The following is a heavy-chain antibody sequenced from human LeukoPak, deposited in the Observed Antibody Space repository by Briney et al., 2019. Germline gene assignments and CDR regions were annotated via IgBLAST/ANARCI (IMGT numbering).Heavy chain of an antibody. CDR3: ATSDDLWSGMDN. CDR2: ISSSSSYI. CDR1: GFTVSSSH. D-gene: IGHD3-3*01. J-gene: IGHJ4*02. V-gene: IGHV3-21*01. Sequence: GGSLRLSCAASGFTVSSSHLTWVRQAPGKGLEWVSSISSSSSYIYYADSVKGRFTISRDNAKNSLYLQMDSLRADDTAVYYCATSDDLWSGMDNWGQGTLVTVSS.